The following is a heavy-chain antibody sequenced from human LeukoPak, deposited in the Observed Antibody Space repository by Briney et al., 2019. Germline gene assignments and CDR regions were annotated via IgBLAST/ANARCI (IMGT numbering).Heavy chain of an antibody. CDR2: INPDGTAA. D-gene: IGHD1-1*01. J-gene: IGHJ4*02. V-gene: IGHV3-74*01. CDR1: GFSFSNFW. CDR3: AKGFNFAFDN. Sequence: PGGSLRLSCAASGFSFSNFWMHWVRQAPGMGLVWVSQINPDGTAALYADSVKGRFTISRDNAKSTLYLQMNTLRADDTAVYYCAKGFNFAFDNWGQGILVTVSS.